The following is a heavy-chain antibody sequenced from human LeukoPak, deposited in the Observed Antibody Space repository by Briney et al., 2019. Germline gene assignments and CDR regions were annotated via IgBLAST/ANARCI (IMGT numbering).Heavy chain of an antibody. CDR1: GYTFTGYY. J-gene: IGHJ5*02. CDR3: ARGPLEYCSGGTCYSGRNWFDP. V-gene: IGHV1-2*02. CDR2: INPNSGGT. D-gene: IGHD2-15*01. Sequence: ASVNVSCKASGYTFTGYYMHWVRQAPGQGLEWMGWINPNSGGTNYAQKFQGRVTMTRDTSISTVYMELRRLRYDDTAAYYCARGPLEYCSGGTCYSGRNWFDPWGQGTLVTVSS.